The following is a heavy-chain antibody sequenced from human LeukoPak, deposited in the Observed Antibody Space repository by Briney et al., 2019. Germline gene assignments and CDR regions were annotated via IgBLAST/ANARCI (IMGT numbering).Heavy chain of an antibody. Sequence: PGGSLSLSCAASGFIFNNYVMHWVRQAPGKGLEYVSPISSNGVNTYYANSVKGRFTISRDNSKNTLYLQMGSLRAEDMAVYYCARASYTTTWHHLGSWGQGTLVTVSS. CDR3: ARASYTTTWHHLGS. V-gene: IGHV3-64*01. CDR2: ISSNGVNT. J-gene: IGHJ4*02. CDR1: GFIFNNYV. D-gene: IGHD3-16*01.